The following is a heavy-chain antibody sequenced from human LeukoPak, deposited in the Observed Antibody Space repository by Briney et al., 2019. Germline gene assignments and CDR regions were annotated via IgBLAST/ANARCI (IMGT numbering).Heavy chain of an antibody. CDR3: ARDHAAAAGTIDY. CDR2: IYSGGST. J-gene: IGHJ4*02. CDR1: GFTVSSNY. Sequence: GGSLRLSCAASGFTVSSNYMSWVRQAPGKGLGWVSVIYSGGSTYYADSVKGRFTISRDNSKNTLYLQMNSLRAEDTAVYYCARDHAAAAGTIDYWGQGTLVTVPS. V-gene: IGHV3-66*01. D-gene: IGHD6-13*01.